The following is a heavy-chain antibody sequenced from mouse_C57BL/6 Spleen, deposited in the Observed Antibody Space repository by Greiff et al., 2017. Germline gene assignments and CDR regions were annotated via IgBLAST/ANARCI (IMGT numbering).Heavy chain of an antibody. CDR2: IHPNSGST. CDR3: ARTYSHLYYFDY. CDR1: GYTFTSYW. Sequence: QVQLKQPGAELVKPGASVKLSCKASGYTFTSYWMHWVKQRPGQGLEWIGMIHPNSGSTNYNEKFKSKATLTVAKSSSTAYMQLSSLTSEDSAVYYCARTYSHLYYFDYWGQGTTLTVSS. D-gene: IGHD2-12*01. J-gene: IGHJ2*01. V-gene: IGHV1-64*01.